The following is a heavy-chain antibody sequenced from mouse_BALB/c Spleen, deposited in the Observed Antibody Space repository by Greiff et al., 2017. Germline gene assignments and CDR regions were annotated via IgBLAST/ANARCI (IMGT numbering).Heavy chain of an antibody. V-gene: IGHV2-9-2*01. D-gene: IGHD1-1*01. CDR1: GFSLTSYD. CDR2: IWTGGGT. Sequence: QVQLKQSGPGLVAPSQSLSITCTVSGFSLTSYDISWIRQPPGKGLEWLGVIWTGGGTNYNSAFMSRLSISKDNSKSQVFLKMNSLQTDDTAIYYCVRSDYGSSPLFAYWGQGTLVTVSA. J-gene: IGHJ3*01. CDR3: VRSDYGSSPLFAY.